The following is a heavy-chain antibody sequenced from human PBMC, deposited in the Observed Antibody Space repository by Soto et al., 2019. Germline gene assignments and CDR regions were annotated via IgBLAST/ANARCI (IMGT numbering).Heavy chain of an antibody. CDR2: IIPILDVA. D-gene: IGHD3-10*01. Sequence: QLVQSGAEVKKPGSSVKVSCKASGVDFNSYTISWVRQAPGQGPEWMGTIIPILDVAKNAQKFQDRITITADKSTSTVYMELRRLRSEDTAVYYCAQMWFGELWHGKDVWGQGTTVTVSS. V-gene: IGHV1-69*02. J-gene: IGHJ6*02. CDR1: GVDFNSYT. CDR3: AQMWFGELWHGKDV.